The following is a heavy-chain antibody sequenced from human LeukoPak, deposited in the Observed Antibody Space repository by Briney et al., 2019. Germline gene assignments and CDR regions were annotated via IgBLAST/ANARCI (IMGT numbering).Heavy chain of an antibody. J-gene: IGHJ4*02. D-gene: IGHD1-26*01. V-gene: IGHV3-30*02. CDR3: AKDLSGGLDY. CDR2: IRYDGSNK. Sequence: GGTVRLFCGVSGFTFSLYGMHWVRQAPGKGLEGVAFIRYDGSNKYYADFVKRRFTISRDNSKNTLYLQMNSLRAEDTAVYYCAKDLSGGLDYWGQGTLVTVSS. CDR1: GFTFSLYG.